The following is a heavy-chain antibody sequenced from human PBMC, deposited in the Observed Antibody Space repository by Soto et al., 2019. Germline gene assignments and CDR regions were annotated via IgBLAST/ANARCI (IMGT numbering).Heavy chain of an antibody. V-gene: IGHV4-59*08. Sequence: SETLSLTCTVSGGSITSYYWSWIRQPPGKGLEWIGYIYYSGSTNYNPSLKSRVTISVDTSKNQFSLKLSSVTAADTAVYYCASHTLPEYYDILTGYRARADAFDIRGQGTMVTVSS. CDR1: GGSITSYY. CDR2: IYYSGST. D-gene: IGHD3-9*01. J-gene: IGHJ3*02. CDR3: ASHTLPEYYDILTGYRARADAFDI.